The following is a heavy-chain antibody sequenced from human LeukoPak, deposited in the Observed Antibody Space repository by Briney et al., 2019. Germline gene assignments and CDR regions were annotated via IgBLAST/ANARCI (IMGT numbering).Heavy chain of an antibody. V-gene: IGHV3-11*01. CDR3: ARVPAAILSRYYFDY. D-gene: IGHD2-2*02. Sequence: PGGSLRLSCAASGFTFSSYAMSWIRQAPGKGLEWVSYISGSGSTMYYADSVKGRFTISRDNAKNSLYLQMNSLRAEDTAVYYCARVPAAILSRYYFDYWGQGTLVTVSS. CDR2: ISGSGSTM. CDR1: GFTFSSYA. J-gene: IGHJ4*02.